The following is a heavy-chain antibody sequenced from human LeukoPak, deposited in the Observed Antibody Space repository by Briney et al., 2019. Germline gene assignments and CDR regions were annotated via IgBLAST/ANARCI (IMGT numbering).Heavy chain of an antibody. CDR3: ARGYITMVRGVIITSDYYYMDV. CDR2: IIPIFGTA. CDR1: GGTFSSYA. Sequence: SVKVSCKASGGTFSSYAISWVRQAPGQGLEWMGGIIPIFGTANYAQKFQGRVTITADKSTSTAYMELSSLRSEDTAVYYCARGYITMVRGVIITSDYYYMDVWGKGTTVTVSS. V-gene: IGHV1-69*06. D-gene: IGHD3-10*01. J-gene: IGHJ6*03.